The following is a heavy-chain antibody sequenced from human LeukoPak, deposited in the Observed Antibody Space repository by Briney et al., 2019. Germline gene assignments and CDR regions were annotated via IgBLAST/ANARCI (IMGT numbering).Heavy chain of an antibody. J-gene: IGHJ4*02. D-gene: IGHD1-7*01. V-gene: IGHV4-59*01. CDR1: GGSISSYY. Sequence: SETLSLTCTVSGGSISSYYWSWIRQPPGKGLEWIGYIYYSGSTNYNPSLKSRLTISVDTSKNQFSLKLSSVTAAATAVYYCACGITGTTYFDYWGQGTLVTVSS. CDR2: IYYSGST. CDR3: ACGITGTTYFDY.